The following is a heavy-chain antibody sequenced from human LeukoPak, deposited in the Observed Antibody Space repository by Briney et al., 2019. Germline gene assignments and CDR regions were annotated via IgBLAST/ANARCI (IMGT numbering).Heavy chain of an antibody. J-gene: IGHJ3*02. Sequence: SESLSLTCTVSGGSVSSYYWSSIRHPPGGGLEWMGYIYYSGSTNYNPSLKSRVTISVDTSKNQFSLKLSSVTAADTAVYYCARVGGWGFWSGLDAFDIWGQGTMVTVSS. D-gene: IGHD3-3*01. CDR1: GGSVSSYY. CDR2: IYYSGST. V-gene: IGHV4-59*02. CDR3: ARVGGWGFWSGLDAFDI.